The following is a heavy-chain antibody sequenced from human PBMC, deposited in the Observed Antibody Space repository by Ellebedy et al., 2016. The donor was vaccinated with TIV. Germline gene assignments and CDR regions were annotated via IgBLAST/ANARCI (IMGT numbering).Heavy chain of an antibody. Sequence: GGSLRLSCAASGYTFTSYWMHWVRQAPGKGLVWVSHINGDGSHTIYADSVKGRFTISRDNAKNTLYLQMNSLRADDTAVYYCARDLYYGIDFWGQGTTVTVPS. CDR1: GYTFTSYW. D-gene: IGHD2-8*01. CDR3: ARDLYYGIDF. CDR2: INGDGSHT. J-gene: IGHJ6*02. V-gene: IGHV3-74*01.